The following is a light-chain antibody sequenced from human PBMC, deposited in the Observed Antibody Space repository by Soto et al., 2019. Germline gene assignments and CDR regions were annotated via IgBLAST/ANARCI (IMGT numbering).Light chain of an antibody. CDR1: NSDVGGYDY. Sequence: QSALTQPASVSGSPGQSITISCTGTNSDVGGYDYVSWYQQRPGKAPTLLIYDVINRPSGVSFRFSGSKSGNTASLTISGLQAEDEAEYYCSSYTRSSISVFGHATKVTV. CDR3: SSYTRSSISV. CDR2: DVI. V-gene: IGLV2-14*01. J-gene: IGLJ1*01.